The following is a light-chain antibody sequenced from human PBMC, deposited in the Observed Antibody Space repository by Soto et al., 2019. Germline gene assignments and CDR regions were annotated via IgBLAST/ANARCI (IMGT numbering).Light chain of an antibody. Sequence: DIQMTQSPSSLSASVGDRVTITCRASQNISKYLNWYQQRAGKAPNLLIYSVSALESWVPSRFSGSGSGTDFTLTVSSLQPEDFGSYYCQQSYSTAWPFGQGTRVDIK. CDR2: SVS. V-gene: IGKV1-39*01. CDR1: QNISKY. CDR3: QQSYSTAWP. J-gene: IGKJ1*01.